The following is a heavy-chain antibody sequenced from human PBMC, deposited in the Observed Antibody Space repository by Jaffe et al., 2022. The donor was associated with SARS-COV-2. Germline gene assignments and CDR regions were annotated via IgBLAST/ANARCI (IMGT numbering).Heavy chain of an antibody. J-gene: IGHJ4*02. CDR2: IGWNSDAI. D-gene: IGHD1-1*01. CDR1: GFTFDDYA. V-gene: IGHV3-9*01. Sequence: EVLLVESGGGLVQPGRSLRLSCAASGFTFDDYAMHWVRQAPGKGLEWVSGIGWNSDAIGYAASVKGRFTISRDNAKNSLYLQMNSLRPEDTAFYYCARTTGKTGGYTDSWGQGALVTVSS. CDR3: ARTTGKTGGYTDS.